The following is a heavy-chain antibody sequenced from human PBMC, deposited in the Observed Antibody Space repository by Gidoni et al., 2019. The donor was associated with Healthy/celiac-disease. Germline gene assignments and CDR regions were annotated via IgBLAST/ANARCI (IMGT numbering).Heavy chain of an antibody. CDR1: GFTFSSYS. V-gene: IGHV3-21*01. J-gene: IGHJ4*02. CDR2: ISSSSSYI. D-gene: IGHD5-12*01. Sequence: EVQLVESGGGLVKPGGSLRLSCAASGFTFSSYSMNWVRQAPGKGLEWVSSISSSSSYIYYADSVKGRFTISRDNAKNSLYLQMNSLRAEDTAVYYCERWDGSRGYSGYGPDWGQGTLVTVSS. CDR3: ERWDGSRGYSGYGPD.